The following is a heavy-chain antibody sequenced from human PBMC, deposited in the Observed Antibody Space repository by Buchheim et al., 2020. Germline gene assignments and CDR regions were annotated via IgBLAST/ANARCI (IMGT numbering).Heavy chain of an antibody. CDR2: INAGNGNT. D-gene: IGHD4-17*01. CDR3: ARRGRMTTSSASLLDP. J-gene: IGHJ5*02. CDR1: GYTFTSYA. Sequence: QVQLVQSGAEVKKPGASVKVSCKASGYTFTSYAMHWVRQAPGQRLEWMGWINAGNGNTKYSQKFQGRVTITRDTSASTAYMELSSVRSEDTAVYYCARRGRMTTSSASLLDPWGQGTL. V-gene: IGHV1-3*01.